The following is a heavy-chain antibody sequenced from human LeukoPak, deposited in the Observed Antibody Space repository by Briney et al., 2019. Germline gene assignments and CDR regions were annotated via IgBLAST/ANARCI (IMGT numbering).Heavy chain of an antibody. CDR2: IYYTGNT. J-gene: IGHJ4*02. CDR3: ARGVWFGGTFDY. V-gene: IGHV4-39*07. D-gene: IGHD3-10*01. Sequence: SETLSLTCTVSGVSIITSNSYWGWIRQPPGKGLEWIGSIYYTGNTYYNASLKSQVSISIDTSKNQFSLKLSSVTAADTAVYYCARGVWFGGTFDYWGQGTLVTVSS. CDR1: GVSIITSNSY.